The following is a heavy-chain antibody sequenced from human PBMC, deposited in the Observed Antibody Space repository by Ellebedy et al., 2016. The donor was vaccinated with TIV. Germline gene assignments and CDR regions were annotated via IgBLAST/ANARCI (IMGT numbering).Heavy chain of an antibody. J-gene: IGHJ4*02. D-gene: IGHD3-9*01. CDR3: TTVGYFDWLSMNYFDY. CDR1: GFTFNNAW. CDR2: IRSKTDGGTT. Sequence: GGSLRLSCAASGFTFNNAWMSWVRQAPGKGLEWVGRIRSKTDGGTTDYAAPVKGRFIISRDDSEDTVHLQMNSPQTEDTAVYYCTTVGYFDWLSMNYFDYWGQGALVTVSS. V-gene: IGHV3-15*01.